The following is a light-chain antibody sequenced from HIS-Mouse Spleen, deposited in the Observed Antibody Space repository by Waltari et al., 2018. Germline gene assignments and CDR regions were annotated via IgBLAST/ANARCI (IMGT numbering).Light chain of an antibody. CDR2: GKN. V-gene: IGLV3-19*01. CDR3: NSRDSSGNHVV. Sequence: SSEMTQDPAVSVALGQTVRITCQGDSLRRYYARWYQQKPGQAPELVIYGKNNRPSGIPDRFSGSSSGNTASLTITGAQAEDEADYYCNSRDSSGNHVVFGGGTKLTVL. J-gene: IGLJ2*01. CDR1: SLRRYY.